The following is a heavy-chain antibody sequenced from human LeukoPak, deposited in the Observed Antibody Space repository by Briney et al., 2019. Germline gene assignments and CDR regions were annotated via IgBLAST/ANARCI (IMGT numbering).Heavy chain of an antibody. CDR1: GFTFSSYA. D-gene: IGHD2-21*01. Sequence: GGSLRLSCAASGFTFSSYAMSWVRQAPGKGLEWLSTISGGGGSTYYADSVKGRFTISRDNSKNTLYLHMKSLRAEDTAVYYCAKGSGWLLPQYFDFWGREPWSPSPQ. CDR2: ISGGGGST. V-gene: IGHV3-23*01. CDR3: AKGSGWLLPQYFDF. J-gene: IGHJ4*02.